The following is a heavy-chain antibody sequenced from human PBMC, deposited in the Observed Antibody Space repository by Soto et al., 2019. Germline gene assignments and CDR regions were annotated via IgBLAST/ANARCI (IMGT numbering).Heavy chain of an antibody. CDR1: GFTFSSYG. V-gene: IGHV3-30*18. Sequence: PGGSLRLSCAASGFTFSSYGMHWVRQAPGKGLEWVAVISYDGSNKYYADSVKGRFTISRDNSKNTLYLQMNSLRAEDTAVYYCANTNDILTGTLDYWGQGTLVTVSS. D-gene: IGHD3-9*01. CDR3: ANTNDILTGTLDY. CDR2: ISYDGSNK. J-gene: IGHJ4*02.